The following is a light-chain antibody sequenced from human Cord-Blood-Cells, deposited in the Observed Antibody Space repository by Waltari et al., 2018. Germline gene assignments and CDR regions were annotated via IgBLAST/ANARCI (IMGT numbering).Light chain of an antibody. Sequence: QSALTQPHSASGSPGQSVTISCTGTSSDVGGYNYVSWYQQHPGKAPKLMIYEVSKRPSGVPDRFSGSKSGNTASLTVSGLQDEDEADYYCSSYAGSNKVFGGGTKLTVL. J-gene: IGLJ2*01. CDR2: EVS. CDR1: SSDVGGYNY. CDR3: SSYAGSNKV. V-gene: IGLV2-8*01.